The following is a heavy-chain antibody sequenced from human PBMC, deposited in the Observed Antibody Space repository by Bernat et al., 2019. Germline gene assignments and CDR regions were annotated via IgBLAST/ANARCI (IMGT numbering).Heavy chain of an antibody. CDR3: ARDIWGSGRGY. CDR1: GFTFTSYS. V-gene: IGHV3-48*01. Sequence: EVQLVESGGGLVQPGGSLRLSCVVSGFTFTSYSMNWVRQAPGKGLEWVSYMSSGSRTIYYADSVRGRFTSSRDNGKNSLYLQMNSLRAEDTAVYYCARDIWGSGRGYWGQGTLVTVSS. J-gene: IGHJ4*02. CDR2: MSSGSRTI. D-gene: IGHD3-16*01.